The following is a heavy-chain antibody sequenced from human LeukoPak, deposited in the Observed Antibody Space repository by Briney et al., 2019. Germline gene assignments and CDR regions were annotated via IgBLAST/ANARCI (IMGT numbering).Heavy chain of an antibody. D-gene: IGHD2-15*01. J-gene: IGHJ4*02. CDR2: IYYSGST. Sequence: LSETLSLTCTVSGGSISSYYWSWIRQPPGKGLEWIGYIYYSGSTNYNPSLKSRVTISVDTSKNQFSLKLSSVTAADTAVYYCARAPRYCSGGSCYQALFDYWGQGTLVTVSS. CDR1: GGSISSYY. V-gene: IGHV4-59*12. CDR3: ARAPRYCSGGSCYQALFDY.